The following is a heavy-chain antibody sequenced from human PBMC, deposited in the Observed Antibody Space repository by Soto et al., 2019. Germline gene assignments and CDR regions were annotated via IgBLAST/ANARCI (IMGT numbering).Heavy chain of an antibody. D-gene: IGHD3-22*01. CDR1: GFMFSAYT. V-gene: IGHV3-21*01. CDR3: AAPFYYNH. J-gene: IGHJ4*02. Sequence: EVQLVQSGGGLVKPGGSLRLSCAASGFMFSAYTMTWVRQSPGKGLEWLASITDDRSHIDYTDSVRGRFTVSRDNTRKSVYRKLDSLGAEDTAIYYCAAPFYYNHGGPGTLFTVS. CDR2: ITDDRSHI.